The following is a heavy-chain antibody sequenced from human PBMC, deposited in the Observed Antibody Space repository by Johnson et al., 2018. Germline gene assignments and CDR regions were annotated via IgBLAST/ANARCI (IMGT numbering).Heavy chain of an antibody. CDR2: INWNSDKI. D-gene: IGHD2-21*02. CDR1: GFTFDDYA. V-gene: IGHV3-9*01. CDR3: ARAGVVVTAFFNYYMDV. Sequence: VQLVESGGGLVQPGRSLRLSCAASGFTFDDYAMHWVRQAPGQGLEWVSGINWNSDKIVYADSVKGRFTISRDNAKNSVYLQMNSLRAEDTDVYYWARAGVVVTAFFNYYMDVWGKGTTFTGSS. J-gene: IGHJ6*03.